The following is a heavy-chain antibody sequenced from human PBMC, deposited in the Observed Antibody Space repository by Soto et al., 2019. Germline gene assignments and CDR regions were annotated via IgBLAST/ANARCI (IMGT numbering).Heavy chain of an antibody. V-gene: IGHV4-31*03. CDR3: ATVRAGFPNYFDP. CDR1: GASVNSSDYY. D-gene: IGHD3-9*01. J-gene: IGHJ5*02. Sequence: QLQLQESGPGLVQSSQTLSLTCTVSGASVNSSDYYWTWIRQSPGKGLEWIGYIYVLGNTYYNPSLKCRVSMSLAASKNQFALRLTSVTAADSAACFCATVRAGFPNYFDPWGQGTSVIVSS. CDR2: IYVLGNT.